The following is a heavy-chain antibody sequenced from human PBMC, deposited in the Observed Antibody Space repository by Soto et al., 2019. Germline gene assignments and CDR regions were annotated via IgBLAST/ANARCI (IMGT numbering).Heavy chain of an antibody. CDR3: ASEGTAMATYYFDY. V-gene: IGHV3-7*03. Sequence: EVQLVESGGGLVQPGGSLRLSCAASGFTFSSYWMSWVRQAPGKGREWVANIKQDGSEKYYVDSVKGRFTISRDNAKNSLYLQMISLRAEDTAVYYCASEGTAMATYYFDYWGQGTLVTVSS. CDR2: IKQDGSEK. J-gene: IGHJ4*02. CDR1: GFTFSSYW. D-gene: IGHD5-18*01.